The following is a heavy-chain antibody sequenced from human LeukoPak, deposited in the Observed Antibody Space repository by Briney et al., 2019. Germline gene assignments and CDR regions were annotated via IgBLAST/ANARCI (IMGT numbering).Heavy chain of an antibody. CDR1: SRYVSSSNW. CDR2: VHLDGRT. CDR3: AREGGFYRPLDY. D-gene: IGHD6-25*01. J-gene: IGHJ4*02. V-gene: IGHV4-4*02. Sequence: SETLCPPLAESSRYVSSSNWWSWLGQPPGKGLKWIGEVHLDGRTNFNPSLKSRLTMSVDLSENHVSLKLTSVTAADTAVYYCAREGGFYRPLDYSGQGTLVTVSS.